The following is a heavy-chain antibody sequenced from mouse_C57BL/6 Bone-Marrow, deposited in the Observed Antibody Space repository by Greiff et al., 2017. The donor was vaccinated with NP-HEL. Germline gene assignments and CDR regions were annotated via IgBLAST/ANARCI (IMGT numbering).Heavy chain of an antibody. J-gene: IGHJ4*01. V-gene: IGHV1-15*01. D-gene: IGHD1-1*01. CDR2: IDPETGGT. CDR3: TNYGSSYRNYAMDY. Sequence: QVQLQQSGAELVRPGASVTLSCKASGYTFTDYEMHWVKQTPVHGLEWIGAIDPETGGTAYNQKFKGKAILTADKSSSTAYMELRSLTSEDSAVYYCTNYGSSYRNYAMDYWGKGTSVTVSS. CDR1: GYTFTDYE.